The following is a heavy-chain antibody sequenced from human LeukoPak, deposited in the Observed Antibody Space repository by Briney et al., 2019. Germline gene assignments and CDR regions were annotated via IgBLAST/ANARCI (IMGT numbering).Heavy chain of an antibody. CDR1: GYTFTGYY. CDR2: INPNSGGT. J-gene: IGHJ6*03. D-gene: IGHD5-18*01. CDR3: ASFGYAIIANYYYYYMDG. Sequence: ASVKVSCKASGYTFTGYYMQWVRQAPGQGLEWMGRINPNSGGTNYAQKFQGRVTMTRDTSISTAYMELSRLRSDDTAVYYFASFGYAIIANYYYYYMDGWGKGTTVTVSS. V-gene: IGHV1-2*06.